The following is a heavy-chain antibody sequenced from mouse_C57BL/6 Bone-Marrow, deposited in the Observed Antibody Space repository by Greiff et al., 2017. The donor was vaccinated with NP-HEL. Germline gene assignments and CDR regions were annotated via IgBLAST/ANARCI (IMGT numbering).Heavy chain of an antibody. V-gene: IGHV1-72*01. D-gene: IGHD2-2*01. Sequence: QVQLQQPGAELVKPGASVKLSCKASGYTFTSYWMHWVKQRPGRGLEWIGRIDPNSGGTKYNEKFKSTATLTVDKPSSTAYMQLSSLTSEDSAVYYCAGSTMVTTGYAMDYWGQGTSVTVSS. CDR2: IDPNSGGT. CDR3: AGSTMVTTGYAMDY. CDR1: GYTFTSYW. J-gene: IGHJ4*01.